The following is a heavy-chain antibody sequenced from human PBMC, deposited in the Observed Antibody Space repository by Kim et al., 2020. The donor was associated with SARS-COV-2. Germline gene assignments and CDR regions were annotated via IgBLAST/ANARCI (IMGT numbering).Heavy chain of an antibody. CDR1: GFTFSSYS. CDR3: ARDGYSYGGGAYYYYGMDV. Sequence: GGSLRLSCAASGFTFSSYSMNWVRQAPGKGLEWVSYISSSSSTIYYADSVKGRFTISRDNAKNSLYLQMNSLRDEDTAVYYCARDGYSYGGGAYYYYGMDVWGQGTTVTVSS. J-gene: IGHJ6*02. V-gene: IGHV3-48*02. CDR2: ISSSSSTI. D-gene: IGHD5-18*01.